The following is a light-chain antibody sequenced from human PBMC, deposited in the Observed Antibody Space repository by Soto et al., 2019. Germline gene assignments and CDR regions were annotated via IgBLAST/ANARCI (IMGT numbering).Light chain of an antibody. Sequence: QSVLTQPRTASGTTGQRVTISCSGSSSNIGSNTVNWYQQLPGTPPKLLISNNNPRPSAVPDRFSGSKSGTSASLAISGLQYEDEATYYCAAWADSLHGRVFGGGTKLTVL. V-gene: IGLV1-44*01. CDR2: NNN. CDR1: SSNIGSNT. CDR3: AAWADSLHGRV. J-gene: IGLJ3*02.